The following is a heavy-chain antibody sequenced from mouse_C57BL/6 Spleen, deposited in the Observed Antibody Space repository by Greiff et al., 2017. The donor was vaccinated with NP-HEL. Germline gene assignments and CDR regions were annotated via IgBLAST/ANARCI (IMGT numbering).Heavy chain of an antibody. Sequence: QVQLQQPGAELVRPGSSVKLSCKASGYTFTSYWMHWVKQRPIQGLEWIGNIDPSDSETHYNQKFKDKATLTVDKSSSTAYMQLSSLTSEDSAVYYCAREGILGSSYAWFAYWGQGTLVTVSA. J-gene: IGHJ3*01. CDR1: GYTFTSYW. CDR3: AREGILGSSYAWFAY. CDR2: IDPSDSET. V-gene: IGHV1-52*01. D-gene: IGHD1-1*01.